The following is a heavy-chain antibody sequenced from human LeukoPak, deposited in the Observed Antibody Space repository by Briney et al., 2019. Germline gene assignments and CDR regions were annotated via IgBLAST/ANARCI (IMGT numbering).Heavy chain of an antibody. D-gene: IGHD2-15*01. CDR3: ARWAVVTANYFDY. J-gene: IGHJ4*02. Sequence: PSETLSLTCTVSGYSISSGYYWGWIRQPPGKGLEWIGNIYNSGSTYYNPSLKSRVTMSVDTSKNQFSLKLSSVTAADTAVYYCARWAVVTANYFDYWGQGTLVTVSS. V-gene: IGHV4-38-2*02. CDR1: GYSISSGYY. CDR2: IYNSGST.